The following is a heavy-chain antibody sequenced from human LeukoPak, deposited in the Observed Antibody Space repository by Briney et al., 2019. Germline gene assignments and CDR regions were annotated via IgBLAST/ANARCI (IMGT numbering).Heavy chain of an antibody. CDR2: ISTTSSTI. J-gene: IGHJ4*02. CDR3: IVAAVPFDY. Sequence: GGSLRPSCAASGFTFSYYKMHWVRQAPGKGLEWLSYISTTSSTIYYADSVKGRFTISRDNAKNSLYLQMNSLRAEDTAVYYCIVAAVPFDYWGQGTLVTVSS. CDR1: GFTFSYYK. V-gene: IGHV3-48*04. D-gene: IGHD6-13*01.